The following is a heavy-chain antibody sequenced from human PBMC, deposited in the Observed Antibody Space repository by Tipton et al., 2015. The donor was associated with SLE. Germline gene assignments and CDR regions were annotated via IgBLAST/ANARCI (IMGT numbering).Heavy chain of an antibody. V-gene: IGHV3-48*03. D-gene: IGHD4-23*01. J-gene: IGHJ3*02. CDR3: ARGMSVEAAFDI. CDR1: GFTFSSYE. Sequence: SLRLSCAASGFTFSSYEMNWVRQAPGKGLEWVSYISSSGSTIYYADSVKGRFTISRDNAKNSLYLQMNSLRAEDTAVYYCARGMSVEAAFDIWGQGTMVTVSS. CDR2: ISSSGSTI.